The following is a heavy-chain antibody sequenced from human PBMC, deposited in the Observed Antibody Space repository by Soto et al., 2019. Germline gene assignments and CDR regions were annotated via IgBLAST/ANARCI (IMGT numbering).Heavy chain of an antibody. D-gene: IGHD3-3*01. CDR1: GGSINSGTFY. CDR3: AGARFLEWS. V-gene: IGHV4-61*01. CDR2: IYYTGNT. Sequence: PSETLSLTCAVSGGSINSGTFYWSWIRQPPGKGLEWIGYIYYTGNTNYNPSLKSRVTMSVDTSKNQFSLKLNFVTAADTAVYYCAGARFLEWSWGQGTLVTVS. J-gene: IGHJ5*02.